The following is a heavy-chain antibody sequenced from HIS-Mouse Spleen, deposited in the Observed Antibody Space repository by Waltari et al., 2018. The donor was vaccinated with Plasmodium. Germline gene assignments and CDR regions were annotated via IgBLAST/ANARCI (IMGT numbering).Heavy chain of an antibody. CDR2: IYYSGST. Sequence: QLPLQESRPGLVKPSETLSLTCTVSGGTISSRRYYWGCVRQPPGKGLEWIGSIYYSGSTYYNPSLKSRVTISVDTSKNQFSLKLSSVTAADTAVYYCASLPRVEEVTTPFYYYYYGMDVWGQGTTVTVSS. V-gene: IGHV4-39*01. D-gene: IGHD4-4*01. CDR1: GGTISSRRYY. CDR3: ASLPRVEEVTTPFYYYYYGMDV. J-gene: IGHJ6*02.